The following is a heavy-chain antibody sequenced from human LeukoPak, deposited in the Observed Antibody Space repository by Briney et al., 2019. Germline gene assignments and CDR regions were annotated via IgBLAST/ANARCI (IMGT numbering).Heavy chain of an antibody. V-gene: IGHV3-11*05. J-gene: IGHJ4*02. CDR2: ISSSSSYT. CDR3: ARDGSLYSGSYPDY. Sequence: GGSLRLSCAASGFTFSDYYMSWIRQAPGKGLEWVSYISSSSSYTNYADSVKGRFTISRDNAKNSLYLQMNSLRAADTAVYYCARDGSLYSGSYPDYWGQGTLVTVSS. CDR1: GFTFSDYY. D-gene: IGHD1-26*01.